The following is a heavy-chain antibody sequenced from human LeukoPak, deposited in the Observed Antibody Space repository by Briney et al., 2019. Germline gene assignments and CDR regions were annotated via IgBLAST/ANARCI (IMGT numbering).Heavy chain of an antibody. D-gene: IGHD1-26*01. CDR3: ARVSVYRSDFGY. CDR2: INPNSGGT. CDR1: GYTFTGYY. V-gene: IGHV1-2*02. Sequence: ASVKVSCKASGYTFTGYYMHWVRQAPGQGLEWMGWINPNSGGTNYAQKFQGRVAMTRDTSISTAYMELSRLRSDDTAVYYCARVSVYRSDFGYWGQGTLVTVSS. J-gene: IGHJ4*02.